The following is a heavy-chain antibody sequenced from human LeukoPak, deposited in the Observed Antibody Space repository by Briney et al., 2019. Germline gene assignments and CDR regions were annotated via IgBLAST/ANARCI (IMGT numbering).Heavy chain of an antibody. Sequence: SETLXXTCTVSGYSVSSGYYWGWIRQPPGKGLEWIGSIYHSGSTYYNPSLKSRVTISVDTSKNQFSLKLSSVTAADTAVYYXXXXXXXXXXXSXXXXDYWGQXTXVTVSS. CDR2: IYHSGST. J-gene: IGHJ4*02. CDR1: GYSVSSGYY. CDR3: XXXXXXXXXXSXXXXDY. V-gene: IGHV4-38-2*02.